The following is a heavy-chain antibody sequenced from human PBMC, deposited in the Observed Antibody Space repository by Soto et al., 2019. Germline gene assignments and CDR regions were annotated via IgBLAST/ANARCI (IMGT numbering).Heavy chain of an antibody. CDR3: ARDRGSYTRGGAVAFDI. CDR2: IIPIFGTA. CDR1: GGTFSSYA. D-gene: IGHD1-26*01. J-gene: IGHJ3*02. Sequence: QVQLVQSGAEVKKPGSSVKVSCKASGGTFSSYAISWVRQAPGQGLEWMGGIIPIFGTANYAQKFQGRVTLTADESTSTAYMELSSLRAEDTAVYYCARDRGSYTRGGAVAFDIWGQGTMVSVSS. V-gene: IGHV1-69*01.